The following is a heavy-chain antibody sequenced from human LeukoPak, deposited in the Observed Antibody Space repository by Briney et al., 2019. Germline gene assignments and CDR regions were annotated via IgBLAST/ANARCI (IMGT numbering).Heavy chain of an antibody. CDR3: ARDKAVTTEVTQHFQH. V-gene: IGHV1-18*01. Sequence: ASVKVSCKASGYTFTNYGFSWVRQAPGQGLEWMGWISAYNGYTGYAQKFQFRVTMTTDTSTSTAYMELRSLRSDDTAVYYCARDKAVTTEVTQHFQHWGQGTLVTVSS. CDR2: ISAYNGYT. D-gene: IGHD4-23*01. J-gene: IGHJ1*01. CDR1: GYTFTNYG.